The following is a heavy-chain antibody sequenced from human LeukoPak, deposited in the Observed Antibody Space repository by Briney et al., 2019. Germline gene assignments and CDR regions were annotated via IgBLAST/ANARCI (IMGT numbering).Heavy chain of an antibody. D-gene: IGHD3-10*01. CDR3: ASLPPLWFGELSSNGNWFDP. V-gene: IGHV4-39*01. CDR2: IYYSGST. J-gene: IGHJ5*02. CDR1: GGSISSSSYY. Sequence: SETLSLTCTVSGGSISSSSYYWGWIRQPPGKGLEGIGSIYYSGSTYYNPSLKSRVTISVDTSKNQFSLKLSSVTAADTAVYYCASLPPLWFGELSSNGNWFDPWGQGTLVTVSS.